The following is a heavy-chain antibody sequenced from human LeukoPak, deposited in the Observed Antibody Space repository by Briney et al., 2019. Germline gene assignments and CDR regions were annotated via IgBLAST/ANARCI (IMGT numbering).Heavy chain of an antibody. V-gene: IGHV3-23*01. J-gene: IGHJ4*02. CDR2: ISGGGGVA. CDR3: VKDPRVATIEIFDY. D-gene: IGHD5-12*01. Sequence: PGGSLRLSCAASGFTFSSYAMSWVRQAPGKGLEWVSSISGGGGVAYYADSVKGRFTISRDNSKNTLYLQMNSLRAEDTAVYYCVKDPRVATIEIFDYWGQGTLVTVSS. CDR1: GFTFSSYA.